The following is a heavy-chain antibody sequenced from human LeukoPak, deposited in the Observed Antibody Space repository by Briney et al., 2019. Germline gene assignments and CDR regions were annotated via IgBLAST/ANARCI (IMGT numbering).Heavy chain of an antibody. CDR3: ARDGIYGDCDI. CDR1: GYTSTTYA. D-gene: IGHD4-17*01. Sequence: AASVKVSCKASGYTSTTYAMHWVRQAPGQRLEWMGWLNAGNGNTKYSQKFQGRVTITRDTSASTAYMELSSLGSEDTAMYYCARDGIYGDCDIWGQGTMVTVSS. V-gene: IGHV1-3*01. J-gene: IGHJ3*02. CDR2: LNAGNGNT.